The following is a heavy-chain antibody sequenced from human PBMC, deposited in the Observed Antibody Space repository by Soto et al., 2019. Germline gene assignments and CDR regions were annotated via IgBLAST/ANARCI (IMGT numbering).Heavy chain of an antibody. V-gene: IGHV1-8*01. J-gene: IGHJ6*02. CDR1: GYTFTSYD. Sequence: QVQLVQSGAEVKKPGASVKVSCKASGYTFTSYDINWVRQATGQGLEWMGWMNPNSGNTGYAQKFQGRVTMTRNPSIGTAYMALSSLRSEHTAVYYCATRRHGMDVWGQGTTVTVSS. CDR3: ATRRHGMDV. CDR2: MNPNSGNT.